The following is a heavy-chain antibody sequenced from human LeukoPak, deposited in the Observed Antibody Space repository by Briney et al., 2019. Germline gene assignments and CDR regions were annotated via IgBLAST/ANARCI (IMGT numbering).Heavy chain of an antibody. CDR2: INPNSGGT. D-gene: IGHD3-22*01. CDR3: ARDLATSFKSVLYYYDSSGYYPGAFDI. CDR1: GYTFTGYY. V-gene: IGHV1-2*02. Sequence: ASVKVSCKASGYTFTGYYMHWVRQAPGQGLEWMGWINPNSGGTNYAQKFQGRVTMTRDTSISTAYMELSRLRSDDTAVYYYARDLATSFKSVLYYYDSSGYYPGAFDIWGQGTMVTVS. J-gene: IGHJ3*02.